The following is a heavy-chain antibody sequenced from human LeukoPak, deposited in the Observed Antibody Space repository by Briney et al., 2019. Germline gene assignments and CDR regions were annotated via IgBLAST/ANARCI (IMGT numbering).Heavy chain of an antibody. CDR3: TSGNHA. CDR2: ISRDGSTT. Sequence: GGSLRLSCAASGFTFNNYWMHWVRQAPGKGLVWVSRISRDGSTTSYADSVEGRFTISRDNARNTLYLQMDSLRAEDTAVYYCTSGNHAWGQGTLVTVSS. J-gene: IGHJ5*02. CDR1: GFTFNNYW. V-gene: IGHV3-74*01. D-gene: IGHD1-14*01.